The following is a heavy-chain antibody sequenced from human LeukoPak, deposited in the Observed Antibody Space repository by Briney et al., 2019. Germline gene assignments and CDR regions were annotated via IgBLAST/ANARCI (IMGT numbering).Heavy chain of an antibody. Sequence: SETLSLTCAVYGGSFSGYYWSWIPQPPGKGLEWIGEINHSGNTNYNPSLKSRVTISVDTSKNQFSLKVTSVTAADTAVYYCARGRKGITMIRGVMKYNYYGMDVWGQGTTVTVSS. CDR1: GGSFSGYY. V-gene: IGHV4-34*01. D-gene: IGHD3-10*01. CDR3: ARGRKGITMIRGVMKYNYYGMDV. J-gene: IGHJ6*02. CDR2: INHSGNT.